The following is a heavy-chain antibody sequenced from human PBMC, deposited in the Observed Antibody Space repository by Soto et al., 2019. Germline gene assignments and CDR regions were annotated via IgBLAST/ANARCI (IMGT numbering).Heavy chain of an antibody. CDR1: GGSISSSNW. D-gene: IGHD3-22*01. V-gene: IGHV4-4*02. Sequence: QVQLQESGPGLVKPSGTLSLTCAVSGGSISSSNWWRWVRQPPGKGLEWVGEIYHSGSTNYNPSLKLRVAKSVDQSKVPLSLKRSSLTAEFTAVYYCARWPLLSSDYLSGRDAFDIWGQGTMVTVSS. J-gene: IGHJ3*02. CDR3: ARWPLLSSDYLSGRDAFDI. CDR2: IYHSGST.